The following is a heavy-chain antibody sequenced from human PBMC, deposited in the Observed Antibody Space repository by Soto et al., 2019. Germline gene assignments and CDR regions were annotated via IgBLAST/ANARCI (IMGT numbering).Heavy chain of an antibody. Sequence: LRLSCAASGFSVSSNYMSWVRQAPGEGLEWVAIIYINGSTDYADSVQGRFSVSRDIYKNTLFLQMNNLRAEDTAVYFCSGDPSGYDEGDWYHGVDVWGQGTTVTVSS. V-gene: IGHV3-53*01. J-gene: IGHJ6*02. CDR2: IYINGST. D-gene: IGHD5-12*01. CDR1: GFSVSSNY. CDR3: SGDPSGYDEGDWYHGVDV.